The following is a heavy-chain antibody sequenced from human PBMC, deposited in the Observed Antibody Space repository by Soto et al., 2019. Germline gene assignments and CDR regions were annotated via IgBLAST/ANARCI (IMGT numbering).Heavy chain of an antibody. CDR1: GGSISSYY. J-gene: IGHJ6*03. CDR3: ARGRITISFYYYYMDV. D-gene: IGHD3-9*01. V-gene: IGHV4-59*01. CDR2: IYYSGST. Sequence: ETLSLTCTVSGGSISSYYWSWIRQPPGKGLEWIGYIYYSGSTNYNPSLKSRVTISVDTSKNQFSLKLSSVTAADTAVYYCARGRITISFYYYYMDVWGKGTTVTVSS.